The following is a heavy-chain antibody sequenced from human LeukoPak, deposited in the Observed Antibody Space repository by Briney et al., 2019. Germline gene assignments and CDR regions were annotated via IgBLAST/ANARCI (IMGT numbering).Heavy chain of an antibody. CDR1: GFTLSNFA. V-gene: IGHV3-13*01. CDR2: IGTAGDT. CDR3: ARQMTPHGNFDY. J-gene: IGHJ4*02. Sequence: GGSLRLSCAASGFTLSNFAMHWVRQATGKGLEWVSAIGTAGDTFYPGSVKGRFTISRENAKNFLYLQMNNLRAEDTAVYYCARQMTPHGNFDYWGQGTLVTVSS. D-gene: IGHD1-26*01.